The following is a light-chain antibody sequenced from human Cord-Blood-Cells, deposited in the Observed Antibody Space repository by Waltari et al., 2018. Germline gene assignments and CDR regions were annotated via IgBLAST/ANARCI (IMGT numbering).Light chain of an antibody. CDR3: SSYTSSSTLVV. V-gene: IGLV2-14*01. CDR1: SSDVGGSNY. J-gene: IGLJ2*01. Sequence: QSALTQPASVSGSPGQSLTLSCTGTSSDVGGSNYASWYQQHPGKAPKLMIYEFSNRPSGVSNRFSGSKSGNTAALTISGLQAEDEADYYCSSYTSSSTLVVFGGGTKLTVL. CDR2: EFS.